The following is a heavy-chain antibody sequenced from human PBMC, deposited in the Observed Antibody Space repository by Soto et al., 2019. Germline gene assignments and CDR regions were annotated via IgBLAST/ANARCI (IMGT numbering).Heavy chain of an antibody. CDR1: GVSISSYY. J-gene: IGHJ4*02. Sequence: SSETLSLTCTVSGVSISSYYWSWIRQPPGKGLEWIGYIYYSGSTNYNPSLKSRVTISVDTSKNQFSLKLSSVTAADTAVYYCARAMATTLYYFDYWGQGTLVTVS. V-gene: IGHV4-59*01. CDR2: IYYSGST. D-gene: IGHD5-12*01. CDR3: ARAMATTLYYFDY.